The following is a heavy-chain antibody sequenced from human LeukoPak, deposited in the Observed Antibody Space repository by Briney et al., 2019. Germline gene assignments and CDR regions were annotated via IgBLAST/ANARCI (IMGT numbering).Heavy chain of an antibody. CDR1: GGSISSSSYY. J-gene: IGHJ6*02. CDR3: ARQGRDGYNTDYYYYGMDV. Sequence: KASETLSLTCTVSGGSISSSSYYWGWIRQPPGKGLEWIGSIYYSGSTYYNPSLKSRVTISVDTSKNQFSLKLSSVTAADTAVYYCARQGRDGYNTDYYYYGMDVWGQGTTVTVSS. D-gene: IGHD5-24*01. CDR2: IYYSGST. V-gene: IGHV4-39*01.